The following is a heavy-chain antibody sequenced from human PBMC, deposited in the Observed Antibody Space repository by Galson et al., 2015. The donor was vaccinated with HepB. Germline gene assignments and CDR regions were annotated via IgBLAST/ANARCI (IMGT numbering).Heavy chain of an antibody. Sequence: QSGAEVKKPGESLKISCQGSGYSFTNYWVAWVRQKPGKGLEWTGIIYPADSDTRYSPSFQGQVAISADKSISTAYLQWSGLKASDTAIYYCARRGTSSSRYYYTLDVWGQGTTVTVSS. D-gene: IGHD2-2*01. V-gene: IGHV5-51*01. J-gene: IGHJ6*02. CDR3: ARRGTSSSRYYYTLDV. CDR2: IYPADSDT. CDR1: GYSFTNYW.